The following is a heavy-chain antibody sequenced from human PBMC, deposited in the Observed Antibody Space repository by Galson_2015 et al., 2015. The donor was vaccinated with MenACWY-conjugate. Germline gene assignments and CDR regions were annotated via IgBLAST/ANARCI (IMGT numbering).Heavy chain of an antibody. Sequence: SLRLSCAVSGFTFRQYAMSWVRQAPGTGLEWVAIISDSGAATHYIDSVKGRFTISRDNSKNTLYLQMGRLRAEDTALYYCAKDVYTDVWGKGTTVSVSS. J-gene: IGHJ6*03. CDR3: AKDVYTDV. CDR2: ISDSGAAT. CDR1: GFTFRQYA. V-gene: IGHV3-23*01.